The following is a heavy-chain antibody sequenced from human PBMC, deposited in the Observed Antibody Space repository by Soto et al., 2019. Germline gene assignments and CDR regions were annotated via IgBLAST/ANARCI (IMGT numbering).Heavy chain of an antibody. V-gene: IGHV4-34*01. D-gene: IGHD2-2*01. CDR2: INHSGST. CDR1: GGSFSGYY. Sequence: SETLSLTCAVYGGSFSGYYWSWIRQPPGKGLEWIGEINHSGSTNYNPSLKSRVTISVDTSKNQFSLKLSSVTAADTAVSFCASPKRYQLLDGWFDRWCQGTPCTVS. J-gene: IGHJ5*02. CDR3: ASPKRYQLLDGWFDR.